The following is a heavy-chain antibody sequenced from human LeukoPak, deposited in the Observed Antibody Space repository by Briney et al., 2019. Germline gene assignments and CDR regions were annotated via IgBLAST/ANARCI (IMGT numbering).Heavy chain of an antibody. D-gene: IGHD4-17*01. CDR3: ARDYGYGDYAPYNWFDP. V-gene: IGHV1-3*01. CDR1: GYTFTSYA. Sequence: GASVKVSCKASGYTFTSYAMHWVRQAPGQRLEWMGWINAGNGNTKYSQKFQGRVTIARDTSASTAYMELSSLRSEDTAVYYCARDYGYGDYAPYNWFDPWGQGTLVTVSS. CDR2: INAGNGNT. J-gene: IGHJ5*02.